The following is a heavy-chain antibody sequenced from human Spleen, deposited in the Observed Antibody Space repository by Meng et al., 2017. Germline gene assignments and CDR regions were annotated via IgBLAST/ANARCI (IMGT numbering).Heavy chain of an antibody. D-gene: IGHD4-11*01. J-gene: IGHJ4*01. Sequence: QVQLQQWGAGRLKPSETLSLTCVVSGGSFSDYYWSWIRQPPGKGLEWIGEINHSGSTNYNPSLESRATISVDTSQNNLSLKLSSVTAADSAVYYCARGPTTMAHDFDYWGHGTLVTVSS. CDR3: ARGPTTMAHDFDY. CDR2: INHSGST. CDR1: GGSFSDYY. V-gene: IGHV4-34*01.